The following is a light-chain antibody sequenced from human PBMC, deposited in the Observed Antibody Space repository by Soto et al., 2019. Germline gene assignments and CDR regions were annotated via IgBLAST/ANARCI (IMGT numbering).Light chain of an antibody. CDR1: SSDVGGYNY. Sequence: VLTQPASVSGSPGQSITISCTGTSSDVGGYNYVSWYQQHPDKAPKLMIYDVTNRPSGVSNRFSGSKSGNTASLTISGLQAEDEADYYCSSYTSSSTVVFGGGTKVTVL. CDR2: DVT. V-gene: IGLV2-14*01. CDR3: SSYTSSSTVV. J-gene: IGLJ2*01.